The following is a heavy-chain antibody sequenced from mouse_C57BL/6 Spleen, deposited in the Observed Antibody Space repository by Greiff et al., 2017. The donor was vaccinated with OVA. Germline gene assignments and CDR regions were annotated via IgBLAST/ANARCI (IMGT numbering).Heavy chain of an antibody. Sequence: EVHLVESGGGLVKPGGSLKLSCAASGFTFSSYAMSWVRQTPEKRLEWVATISDGGSYTYYPDNVKGRFTISRDNAKNNLYLQMSHLKSEDTAMYYCARDEHAMDYWGQGTSVTVSS. J-gene: IGHJ4*01. CDR3: ARDEHAMDY. CDR1: GFTFSSYA. CDR2: ISDGGSYT. V-gene: IGHV5-4*01.